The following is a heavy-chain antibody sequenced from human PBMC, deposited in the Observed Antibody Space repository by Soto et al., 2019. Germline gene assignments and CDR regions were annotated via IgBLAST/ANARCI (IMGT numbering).Heavy chain of an antibody. D-gene: IGHD2-2*01. V-gene: IGHV3-30-3*01. CDR2: ISYDGSNK. CDR1: EFTFSSYA. Sequence: GGSLRLSCAASEFTFSSYAMTWVRQAPGKGLEWVAVISYDGSNKYYADSVKGRFTISRDNSKNTLYLQMNSLRAEDTAVYYCARVDCSSTSCYAPVDYWGRGTLVTVSS. J-gene: IGHJ4*02. CDR3: ARVDCSSTSCYAPVDY.